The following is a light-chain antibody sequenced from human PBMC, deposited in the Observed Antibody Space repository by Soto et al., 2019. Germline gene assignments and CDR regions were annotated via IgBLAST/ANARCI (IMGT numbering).Light chain of an antibody. V-gene: IGKV2-28*01. Sequence: DIVMTQSPLSLPVTPGEPASISCRSSQSLLHXXXYNYLNWYLQKPGQSPQLLIYLGSNRAXGVPDRFSXXGSGXDXXLKISRVEAEDVGVYYCMQALQTPRTFGQGTKVEIK. CDR2: LGS. CDR3: MQALQTPRT. CDR1: QSLLHXXXYNY. J-gene: IGKJ1*01.